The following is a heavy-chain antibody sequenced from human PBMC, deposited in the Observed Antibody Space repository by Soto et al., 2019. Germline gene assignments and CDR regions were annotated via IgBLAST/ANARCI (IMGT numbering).Heavy chain of an antibody. V-gene: IGHV4-39*01. CDR1: GDSVTISDDY. J-gene: IGHJ4*02. CDR2: IHYSGST. D-gene: IGHD3-22*01. CDR3: AAHDSGGYYAEY. Sequence: QLQLQESGPGLVKPSETLSLTCTVSGDSVTISDDYWGWIRQPPGKGLEWIWSIHYSGSTYYNPSFKSRVTISGDTFKKQFSLKLTSVTAADAAVYYCAAHDSGGYYAEYWGQGTLVTVSA.